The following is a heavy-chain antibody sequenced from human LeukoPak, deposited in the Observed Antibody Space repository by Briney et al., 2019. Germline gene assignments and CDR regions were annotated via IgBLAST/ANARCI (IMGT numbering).Heavy chain of an antibody. CDR2: IIPIFGTA. Sequence: ASVKVSCKASGGTFSSYAISWVRQAPGQGLEWMGGIIPIFGTANYAQKFQGRVTITADESTSTAYMELSSLRSEDTAVYYCAAEAYDSSGYYYRSVDYWGQGTLVTVSS. V-gene: IGHV1-69*13. CDR3: AAEAYDSSGYYYRSVDY. J-gene: IGHJ4*02. D-gene: IGHD3-22*01. CDR1: GGTFSSYA.